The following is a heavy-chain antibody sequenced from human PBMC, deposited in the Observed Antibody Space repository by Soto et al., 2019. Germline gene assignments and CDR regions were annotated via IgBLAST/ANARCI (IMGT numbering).Heavy chain of an antibody. CDR1: GYSISSGSY. CDR2: IYHGGTT. V-gene: IGHV4-38-2*02. Sequence: NPSETLSLTCTVSGYSISSGSYWGWIRQPPGKGPEWIASIYHGGTTFYNPSLKSRVTVSVDKSNNQFSLKLRSVTAADTAVYYCAKAHVMAVAGSTFDYWGHGTLVTVSS. D-gene: IGHD6-19*01. J-gene: IGHJ4*01. CDR3: AKAHVMAVAGSTFDY.